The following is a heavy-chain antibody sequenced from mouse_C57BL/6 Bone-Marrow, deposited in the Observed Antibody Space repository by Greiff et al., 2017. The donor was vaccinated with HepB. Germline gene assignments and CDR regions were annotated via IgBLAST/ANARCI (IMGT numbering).Heavy chain of an antibody. CDR2: IHPNSGST. D-gene: IGHD2-4*01. V-gene: IGHV1-64*01. CDR1: GYTFTSYW. J-gene: IGHJ1*03. Sequence: QVQLQQPGAELVKPGASVKLSCKASGYTFTSYWMHWVKQKPGQGLEWIGMIHPNSGSTNYTEKFKSKATLTVDKSSSTAYMQLGSLTSESSAVYYGARYGPIDYDDPYWYFDGWGTGTTVTVSS. CDR3: ARYGPIDYDDPYWYFDG.